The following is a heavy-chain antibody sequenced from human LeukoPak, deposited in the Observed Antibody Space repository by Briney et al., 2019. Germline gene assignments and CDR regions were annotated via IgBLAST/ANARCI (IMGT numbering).Heavy chain of an antibody. CDR2: IIPIFGTA. J-gene: IGHJ4*02. D-gene: IGHD5-18*01. V-gene: IGHV1-69*05. CDR3: ARNLDPGYSYGSFDY. Sequence: SVKVSCKASGGTFSSYAISWVRQAPGQGLEWMGGIIPIFGTANYAQKFQGRVTITTDESTSTAYMELSSLRSEDTAVYYCARNLDPGYSYGSFDYWGQGTLVTVSS. CDR1: GGTFSSYA.